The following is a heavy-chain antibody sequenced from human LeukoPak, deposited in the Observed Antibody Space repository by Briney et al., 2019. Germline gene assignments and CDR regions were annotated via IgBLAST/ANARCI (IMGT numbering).Heavy chain of an antibody. Sequence: SVKVSCKASGGTFSSYAISWVRQAPGQGLEWMGGIIPIFGTANYAQKFQGRVTITTDESTSTAYMELSSLRSEDTAVYYCARLDLGYYYYYYMDVWGKGTTVTVSS. V-gene: IGHV1-69*05. J-gene: IGHJ6*03. CDR3: ARLDLGYYYYYYMDV. CDR2: IIPIFGTA. D-gene: IGHD3-10*01. CDR1: GGTFSSYA.